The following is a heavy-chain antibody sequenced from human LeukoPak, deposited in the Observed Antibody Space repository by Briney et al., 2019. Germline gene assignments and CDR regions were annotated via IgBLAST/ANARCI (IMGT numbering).Heavy chain of an antibody. CDR3: ARLTTSFDY. J-gene: IGHJ4*02. D-gene: IGHD4-11*01. CDR1: GFTISSNH. CDR2: IKQDGSEK. Sequence: PGGSLRLSCAASGFTISSNHMSWVRQAPGKGLEWVANIKQDGSEKYYVDSVKGRFTISRDNAKNSLYLQMNSLRAEDTAVYYCARLTTSFDYWGQGTLVTVSS. V-gene: IGHV3-7*01.